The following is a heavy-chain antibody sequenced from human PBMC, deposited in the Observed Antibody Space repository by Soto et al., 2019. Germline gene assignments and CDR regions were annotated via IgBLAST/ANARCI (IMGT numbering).Heavy chain of an antibody. CDR2: VNPNNGDT. V-gene: IGHV1-8*01. CDR3: AKVSRKGSAIDFDY. J-gene: IGHJ4*02. CDR1: GYTFSNYD. D-gene: IGHD3-10*01. Sequence: QVQLVQSGAELKKPGASVKVSCKASGYTFSNYDMNWVRQATGRGPEWIGWVNPNNGDTGYAQKFQGRVTLTTDISTTPASMELTSLRSEDTAIYYCAKVSRKGSAIDFDYGGQGTLITVSS.